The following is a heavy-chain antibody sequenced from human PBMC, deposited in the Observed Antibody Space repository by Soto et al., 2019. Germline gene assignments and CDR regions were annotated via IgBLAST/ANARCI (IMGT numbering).Heavy chain of an antibody. J-gene: IGHJ4*02. CDR3: AKRSSSSTFDY. CDR1: GFTFSSYA. CDR2: ISGSDDST. D-gene: IGHD6-6*01. Sequence: EVQLLESGGGLVQPGESLRLSCAASGFTFSSYAMSWVRQAPGKGLEWVSVISGSDDSTYYADSVKGRFTISRDNSKNTLYLQMNSQRAEDTAVYYCAKRSSSSTFDYWGQGTLVTVSS. V-gene: IGHV3-23*01.